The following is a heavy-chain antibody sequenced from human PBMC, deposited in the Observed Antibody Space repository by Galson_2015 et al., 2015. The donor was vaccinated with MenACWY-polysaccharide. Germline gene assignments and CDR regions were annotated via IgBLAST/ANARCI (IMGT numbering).Heavy chain of an antibody. Sequence: SLRLSCAASGFTFSSSSVIWVRQAPGKGLEWVSYISYRGDTTYADSVRGRFTISRDNAENPLYLQMNSLRAEDTAVYYCARVRISGYYVADYWGQGTLVTVSS. V-gene: IGHV3-48*01. CDR2: ISYRGDTT. CDR1: GFTFSSSS. CDR3: ARVRISGYYVADY. D-gene: IGHD3-22*01. J-gene: IGHJ4*02.